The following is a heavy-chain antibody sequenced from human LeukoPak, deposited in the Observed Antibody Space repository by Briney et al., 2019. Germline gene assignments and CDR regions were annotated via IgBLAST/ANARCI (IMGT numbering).Heavy chain of an antibody. CDR1: DGSFSSYY. V-gene: IGHV4-59*01. J-gene: IGHJ4*02. CDR3: ARVSGYDWESFYDY. Sequence: SETLSLTCGVYDGSFSSYYWSWIRQPPGKGLEWIGYIYYSGSTNYNPSLKSRVTISVDTSKNQFSLKLNSVTAADTAVYYCARVSGYDWESFYDYWGQGTLVTVSS. D-gene: IGHD5-12*01. CDR2: IYYSGST.